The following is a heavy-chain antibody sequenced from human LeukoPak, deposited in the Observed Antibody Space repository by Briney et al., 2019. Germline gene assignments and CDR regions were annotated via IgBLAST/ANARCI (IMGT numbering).Heavy chain of an antibody. CDR1: GFTLSSYW. J-gene: IGHJ4*02. CDR3: ARDLFSGTYHEDF. CDR2: IKFDGSAT. D-gene: IGHD1-26*01. Sequence: GESLRLSCVASGFTLSSYWMSWVRQAPGKGLEWVANIKFDGSATYYVDSVKGRFTIPRDDAKNSLYLQMNSLRGEDTAAYYCARDLFSGTYHEDFWGQGTLVIVSS. V-gene: IGHV3-7*01.